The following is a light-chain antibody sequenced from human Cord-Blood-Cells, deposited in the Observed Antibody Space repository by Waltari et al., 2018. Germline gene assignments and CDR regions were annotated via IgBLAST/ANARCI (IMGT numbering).Light chain of an antibody. CDR3: QQSYSTPVT. CDR1: QSISSY. Sequence: DIQMTQFPSSLSASVGDRVTITCRARQSISSYLNWYQQKPGKAPKLLIYAASSLQSGVPSRFSGSGSGTDFTLTISSLQPEDFATYYCQQSYSTPVTFGGGTKVEIK. J-gene: IGKJ4*01. V-gene: IGKV1-39*01. CDR2: AAS.